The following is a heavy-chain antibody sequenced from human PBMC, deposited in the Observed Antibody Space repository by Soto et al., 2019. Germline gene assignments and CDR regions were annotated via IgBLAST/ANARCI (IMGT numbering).Heavy chain of an antibody. D-gene: IGHD3-10*01. Sequence: EVQLVESGGGLVQPGGSLRLSCAASGFTVSSNYMSWVRQAPGKGLEWVSVIYSGGSTYYADSVKVRFTIARDSSKNTLYLRMNSLRAGDRAVYYCARGGTMALDYWGQGTLVTVSS. CDR1: GFTVSSNY. CDR2: IYSGGST. J-gene: IGHJ4*02. V-gene: IGHV3-66*01. CDR3: ARGGTMALDY.